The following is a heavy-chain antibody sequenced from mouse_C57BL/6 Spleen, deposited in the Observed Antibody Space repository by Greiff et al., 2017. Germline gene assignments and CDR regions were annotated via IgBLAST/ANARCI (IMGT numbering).Heavy chain of an antibody. Sequence: QVQLQQPGAELVRPGTSVKLSCKASGYTFTSYWMHWVKQRPGQGLEWIGVIDPSDSYTNYNQKFKGKATLTVDTSSSTAYMQLSSLTSEDSAVYYCAVSDGYYFAYWGQGTLVTVSA. D-gene: IGHD2-3*01. J-gene: IGHJ3*01. CDR1: GYTFTSYW. CDR2: IDPSDSYT. CDR3: AVSDGYYFAY. V-gene: IGHV1-59*01.